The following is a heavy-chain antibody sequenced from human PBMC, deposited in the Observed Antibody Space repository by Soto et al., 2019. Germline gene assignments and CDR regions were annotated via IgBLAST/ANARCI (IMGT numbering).Heavy chain of an antibody. D-gene: IGHD3-22*01. V-gene: IGHV3-23*01. CDR1: GFTFSSYA. CDR3: ASGSTMYYYDSSGYVGAFDI. J-gene: IGHJ3*02. CDR2: ISGSGGST. Sequence: GGSLRLSCAASGFTFSSYAMSWVRQAPGKGLEWVSAISGSGGSTYYADSVKGRFTISRDNSKNTLYLQMNSLRAEDTAVYYCASGSTMYYYDSSGYVGAFDIWGQGTMVTVSS.